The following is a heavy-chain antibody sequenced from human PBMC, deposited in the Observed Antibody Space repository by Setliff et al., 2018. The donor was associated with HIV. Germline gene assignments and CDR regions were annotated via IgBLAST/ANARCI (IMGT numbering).Heavy chain of an antibody. J-gene: IGHJ6*03. CDR1: GFTFSDHY. D-gene: IGHD3-10*01. V-gene: IGHV3-72*01. Sequence: GGSLRLSCAASGFTFSDHYMDWVRQAPGKGLERVGRTRNKVNSYTTEYAASVKGRFTISRDDSKNSLYLQMNSLKTEDTAVYYCARGRLLWSGSYYYYYMDVWGKGTTVTSP. CDR2: TRNKVNSYTT. CDR3: ARGRLLWSGSYYYYYMDV.